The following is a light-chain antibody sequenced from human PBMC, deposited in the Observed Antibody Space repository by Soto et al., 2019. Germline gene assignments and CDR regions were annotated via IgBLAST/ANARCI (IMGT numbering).Light chain of an antibody. V-gene: IGKV3-11*01. CDR3: QQRSNR. CDR1: QSVSRS. J-gene: IGKJ4*01. Sequence: EIVLTQSPATLSLSPGDRAVVSCRASQSVSRSLTWYQHKPGQAPRLLIYDASTRATGIPHRFSGSGSGTDFTLTISSLEPEDFAVYYCQQRSNRFGGGTKVEIK. CDR2: DAS.